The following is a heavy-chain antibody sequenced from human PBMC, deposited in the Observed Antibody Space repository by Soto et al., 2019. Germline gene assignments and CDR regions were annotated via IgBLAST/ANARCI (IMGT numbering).Heavy chain of an antibody. D-gene: IGHD3-16*01. CDR1: GFTFSDYY. Sequence: QVQLLESGGGLVKPGGSLRLSCAASGFTFSDYYMSWIRQAPGKGLEWVSYIHSSGTTIYYAASVKGRFTISRDNAKNSRYLQMNSLGAEDTAVYYCARPSRVGDPGPFDYWGLGILVTVSS. V-gene: IGHV3-11*01. CDR3: ARPSRVGDPGPFDY. CDR2: IHSSGTTI. J-gene: IGHJ4*02.